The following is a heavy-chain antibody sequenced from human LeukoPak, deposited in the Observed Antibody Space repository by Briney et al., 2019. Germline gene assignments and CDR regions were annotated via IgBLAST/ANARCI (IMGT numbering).Heavy chain of an antibody. D-gene: IGHD5-24*01. CDR3: AKAPRGDGYNYFDY. Sequence: RSGGSLRLSCAASGFTFSSYAMNWVRQAPGKGLEWVSTITSSGGNTYYADSTKGRFTISRNNFKNTLYLQVNSLRAEDTAVYYCAKAPRGDGYNYFDYWGQGTLVTVSS. J-gene: IGHJ4*02. CDR2: ITSSGGNT. CDR1: GFTFSSYA. V-gene: IGHV3-23*01.